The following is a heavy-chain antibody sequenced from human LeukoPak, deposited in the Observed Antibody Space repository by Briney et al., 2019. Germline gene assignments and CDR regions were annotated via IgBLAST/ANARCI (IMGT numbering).Heavy chain of an antibody. J-gene: IGHJ2*01. Sequence: TGGSLRLSCAASGFTFRSYDMTWVRQAPGKGLEWVSGISGSGTTYYADSAKGRFTISRDNSKNTLYLQMNSLRGEDTAVYYCAKDRVYYYDSVWYFDLWGRGTLVTVSS. D-gene: IGHD3-10*01. CDR2: ISGSGTT. V-gene: IGHV3-23*01. CDR1: GFTFRSYD. CDR3: AKDRVYYYDSVWYFDL.